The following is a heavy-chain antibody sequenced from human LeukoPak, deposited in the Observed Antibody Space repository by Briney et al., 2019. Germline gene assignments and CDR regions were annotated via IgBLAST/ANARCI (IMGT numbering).Heavy chain of an antibody. CDR3: ARDRGTWNDDGFDY. D-gene: IGHD1-1*01. CDR1: GGSISSYY. CDR2: IYTSGST. Sequence: PSETLSLTCTVSGGSISSYYWSWIRQPAGEGLEWIGRIYTSGSTNYNPSLKSRVTMSVDTSKNQFSLKLSSVTAADTAVYYCARDRGTWNDDGFDYWGQGTLVPVSS. J-gene: IGHJ4*02. V-gene: IGHV4-4*07.